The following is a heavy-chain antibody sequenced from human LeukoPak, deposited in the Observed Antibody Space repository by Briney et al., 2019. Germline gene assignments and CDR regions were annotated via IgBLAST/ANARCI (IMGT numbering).Heavy chain of an antibody. Sequence: ASVKVSCKASGYTFTSYYTHWVRQAPGQGLEWMGIINPSGGDTSYAQKFQGRVTMTRDTSTSTVYMELSSLRSEDTAVYYCARAYTAMVYWFDPWGQGTLVTVSS. CDR2: INPSGGDT. D-gene: IGHD5-18*01. CDR1: GYTFTSYY. V-gene: IGHV1-46*01. CDR3: ARAYTAMVYWFDP. J-gene: IGHJ5*02.